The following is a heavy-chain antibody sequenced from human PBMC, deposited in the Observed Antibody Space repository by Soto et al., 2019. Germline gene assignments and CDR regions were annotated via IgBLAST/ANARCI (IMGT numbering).Heavy chain of an antibody. Sequence: SGPTLVNPTQTLTLTCTFSGFSLSTTKMRVSWIRQPPGKALEWLARIDWDDDKFYSTSLKTRLTISKDTAKNQVVLTMTNMDSVDTATYYCARMGGSLKNYFDYGGQGTLVTVS. CDR1: GFSLSTTKMR. J-gene: IGHJ4*02. V-gene: IGHV2-70*04. D-gene: IGHD1-26*01. CDR3: ARMGGSLKNYFDY. CDR2: IDWDDDK.